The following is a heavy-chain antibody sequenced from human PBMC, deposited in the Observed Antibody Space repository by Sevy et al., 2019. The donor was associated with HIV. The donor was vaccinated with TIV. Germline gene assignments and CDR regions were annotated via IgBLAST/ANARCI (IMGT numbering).Heavy chain of an antibody. Sequence: GGSLRLSFAASGFTFSTYWMTWVRQAPGKGLEWVANIKQDGTDKYYVDSVKGRFTVSNDNAKTSLYLQMDSLRVEDTAVYYCARALADWGSFHYSSWGRGTLVTVSS. V-gene: IGHV3-7*01. CDR1: GFTFSTYW. D-gene: IGHD3-16*02. CDR2: IKQDGTDK. J-gene: IGHJ4*02. CDR3: ARALADWGSFHYSS.